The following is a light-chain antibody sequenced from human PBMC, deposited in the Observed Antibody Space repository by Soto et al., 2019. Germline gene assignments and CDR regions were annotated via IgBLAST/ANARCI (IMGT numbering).Light chain of an antibody. CDR3: QHYNNWLGT. V-gene: IGKV1-5*03. J-gene: IGKJ4*01. Sequence: DIQMTQSPSTLSGSVGDRVTITCRASQTISSWVAGYQQSPGKENQLLIYKASNLKSWIPSRFSGIGSGTEFTLTISSLQSEDFAVYYCQHYNNWLGTFGGGTKVDIK. CDR1: QTISSW. CDR2: KAS.